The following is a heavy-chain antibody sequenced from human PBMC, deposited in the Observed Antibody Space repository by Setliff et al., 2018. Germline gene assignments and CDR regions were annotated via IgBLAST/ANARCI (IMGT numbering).Heavy chain of an antibody. V-gene: IGHV4-59*08. J-gene: IGHJ6*03. D-gene: IGHD3-3*01. Sequence: SETLSLTCTATGGSISPFYWNWIRQSPGKGLEWIGYIFYTGKSSYNPSLKSRVTISVDTSKNQFSLKLTSMTAADTAVYYCARMSGFQYMDVWGKGTTVTVSS. CDR3: ARMSGFQYMDV. CDR2: IFYTGKS. CDR1: GGSISPFY.